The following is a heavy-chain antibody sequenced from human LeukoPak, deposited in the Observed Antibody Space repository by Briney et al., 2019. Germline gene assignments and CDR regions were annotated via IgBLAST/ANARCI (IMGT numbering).Heavy chain of an antibody. Sequence: ASVKVSCKASGYTFTGYYIHWVRQAPGQGLEWMGRINPNSGGTNYAQKLQGRVTMTTDTSTSTAYMELRSLRSDDTAVYYCARPYDSSGHFDYWGQGTLVTVSS. CDR2: INPNSGGT. CDR3: ARPYDSSGHFDY. J-gene: IGHJ4*02. D-gene: IGHD3-22*01. V-gene: IGHV1-2*06. CDR1: GYTFTGYY.